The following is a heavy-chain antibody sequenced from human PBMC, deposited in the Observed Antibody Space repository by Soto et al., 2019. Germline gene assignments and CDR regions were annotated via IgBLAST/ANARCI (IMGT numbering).Heavy chain of an antibody. CDR1: GDSISAYS. CDR3: AREGNLGRWLQPLDF. Sequence: XXTLSLPCTVSGDSISAYSWRWVPQPPGKGLEWIGNIHYNGNTKYNPSLKSRVTMSVDTSKNQFSLKLISVTAEDTAKYFCAREGNLGRWLQPLDFWGQGTLVTVSS. J-gene: IGHJ4*02. CDR2: IHYNGNT. V-gene: IGHV4-59*01. D-gene: IGHD5-12*01.